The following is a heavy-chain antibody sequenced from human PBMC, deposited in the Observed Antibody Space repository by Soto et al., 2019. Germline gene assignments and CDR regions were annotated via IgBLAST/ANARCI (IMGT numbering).Heavy chain of an antibody. CDR1: GFTFSSYA. CDR3: AKEAPLGYDYIWGSYLAFDY. D-gene: IGHD3-16*02. CDR2: ISGSGGST. Sequence: PGGSLRLSCAASGFTFSSYAMSWVRQAPGKGLEWVSAISGSGGSTYYADSVKGRFTISRDNSKNTLYLQMNSLRAEDTAVYYCAKEAPLGYDYIWGSYLAFDYWGQGTLVTVS. V-gene: IGHV3-23*01. J-gene: IGHJ4*02.